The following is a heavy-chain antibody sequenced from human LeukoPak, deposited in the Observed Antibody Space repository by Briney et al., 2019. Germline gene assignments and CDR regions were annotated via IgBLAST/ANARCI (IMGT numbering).Heavy chain of an antibody. CDR1: GYTLTELS. V-gene: IGHV1-24*01. J-gene: IGHJ5*02. CDR3: ARDRGVYYDFWSGYYTGWFDP. Sequence: ASVKVSCKVSGYTLTELSMHWVRQAPGKGLEWMGGFDPEDGETIYAQKFQGRVTMTRDTSISTTYMELSRLRSDDTAVYYCARDRGVYYDFWSGYYTGWFDPWGQGTLVTVSS. CDR2: FDPEDGET. D-gene: IGHD3-3*01.